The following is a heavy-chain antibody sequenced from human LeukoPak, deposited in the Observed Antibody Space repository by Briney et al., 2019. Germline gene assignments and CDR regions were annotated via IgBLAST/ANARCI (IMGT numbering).Heavy chain of an antibody. CDR1: GFSFTDYP. CDR2: IRTTAEGAQYE. CDR3: ATDQRYAFDY. V-gene: IGHV3-48*02. J-gene: IGHJ4*02. Sequence: PGGSLRLSCATSGFSFTDYPMNWVRQAPGKGLEWISNIRTTAEGAQYEYYADSVKGRVTISRVDGKNTLYLHMNSLRDDDTAVYYCATDQRYAFDYWGQGILVTVSS. D-gene: IGHD3-9*01.